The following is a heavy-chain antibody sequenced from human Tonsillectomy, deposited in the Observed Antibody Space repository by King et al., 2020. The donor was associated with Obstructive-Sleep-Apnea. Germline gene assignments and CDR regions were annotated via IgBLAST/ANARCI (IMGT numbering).Heavy chain of an antibody. CDR3: TKAGIKTYGGDGIHS. J-gene: IGHJ4*02. CDR2: ISSFVQSR. CDR1: GFTFSRFA. Sequence: VQLVESGGGLVQPGGSLRLSCAASGFTFSRFAMTWIRQAPGKGLEWVSTISSFVQSRDYADSVKGRFIISRDNSQHTLYLEMDNLRAEDTAVYYCTKAGIKTYGGDGIHSWGQGTLVTVSS. V-gene: IGHV3-23*04. D-gene: IGHD5-24*01.